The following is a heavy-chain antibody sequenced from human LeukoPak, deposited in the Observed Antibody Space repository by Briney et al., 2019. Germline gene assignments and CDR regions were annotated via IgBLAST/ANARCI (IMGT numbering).Heavy chain of an antibody. Sequence: SETLSLTCTVSGGSISDYYWSWIRQSPGKGLEWIGYIYYSGTTNYNPSLKSRVTISVDTSKNQFSLKLSSVTAADTAVYYCARDSLVDGDYYFDYWGQGTLVTVSS. CDR2: IYYSGTT. V-gene: IGHV4-59*12. CDR3: ARDSLVDGDYYFDY. D-gene: IGHD2-8*02. J-gene: IGHJ4*02. CDR1: GGSISDYY.